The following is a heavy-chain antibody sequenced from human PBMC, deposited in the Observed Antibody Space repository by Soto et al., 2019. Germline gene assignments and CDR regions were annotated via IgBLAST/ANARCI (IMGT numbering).Heavy chain of an antibody. CDR2: ISYDGSNK. CDR3: ARGDREDIAVVVGARPGEYGVDV. J-gene: IGHJ6*02. Sequence: QVQLVESGGGXVXPGXSLRLSXAAXGXXFRXYXXXWVRXAPGKGLECVAVISYDGSNKFYRDSVKGRFTISRDNSKNTLYLQINSLRYEDTAVYYCARGDREDIAVVVGARPGEYGVDVWGQGTTVTVSS. CDR1: GXXFRXYX. D-gene: IGHD2-15*01. V-gene: IGHV3-30-3*01.